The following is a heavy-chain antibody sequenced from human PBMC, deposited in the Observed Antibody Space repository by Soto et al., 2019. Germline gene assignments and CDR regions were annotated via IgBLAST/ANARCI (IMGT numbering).Heavy chain of an antibody. J-gene: IGHJ4*02. D-gene: IGHD5-18*01. CDR2: IYHSGST. CDR3: ARATGMAPFDY. CDR1: GGSISSSNW. Sequence: QVQLQESGPGLVKPSGTLSLTCAVSGGSISSSNWWSWVRQPPGKGREWIEEIYHSGSTNSNPSLKSRVTRSVDKSKNQFSLKLNSVTAADTAVYYCARATGMAPFDYWGQGTLVTVSS. V-gene: IGHV4-4*02.